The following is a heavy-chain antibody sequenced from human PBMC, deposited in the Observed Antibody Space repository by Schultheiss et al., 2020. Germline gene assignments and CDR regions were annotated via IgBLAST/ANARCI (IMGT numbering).Heavy chain of an antibody. CDR3: ARVFSDPVDYGDYSHMDV. CDR2: ISGSGGST. D-gene: IGHD4-17*01. V-gene: IGHV3-64*04. J-gene: IGHJ6*03. CDR1: GFTFSSYA. Sequence: GGSLRLSCAASGFTFSSYAMHWVRQAPGKGLEYVSAISGSGGSTYYADSVKGRFTISRDNAKNSLYLQMNSLRDEDTAVYYCARVFSDPVDYGDYSHMDVWGKGTTVTVSS.